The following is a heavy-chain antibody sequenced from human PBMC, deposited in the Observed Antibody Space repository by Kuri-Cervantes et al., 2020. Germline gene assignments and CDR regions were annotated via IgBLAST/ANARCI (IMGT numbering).Heavy chain of an antibody. Sequence: SETLSLTCTATGGSISSSSYYWGWIRQPPGKGLEWIGSIYYSGSTYYNPSLKSRVTISVDTSKNQFSLKLSSVTAADTAVYYCARRVPAAIGYYYYMDVWYKGTTVTVSS. CDR3: ARRVPAAIGYYYYMDV. CDR2: IYYSGST. D-gene: IGHD2-2*02. J-gene: IGHJ6*03. CDR1: GGSISSSSYY. V-gene: IGHV4-39*07.